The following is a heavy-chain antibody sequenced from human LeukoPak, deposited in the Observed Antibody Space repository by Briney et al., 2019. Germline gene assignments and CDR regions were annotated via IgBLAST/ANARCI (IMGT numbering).Heavy chain of an antibody. CDR1: GFTFSSYA. CDR3: AKDLRWGSPDY. CDR2: ISSNGGST. J-gene: IGHJ4*02. Sequence: GGSLRLSCAASGFTFSSYAMHWVRQAPGKGLEYVSAISSNGGSTYYANSVKGRFTISRDNSKNTLYLQMGSLRAEDMAVYYCAKDLRWGSPDYWGQGTLVTVSS. V-gene: IGHV3-64*01. D-gene: IGHD2-21*01.